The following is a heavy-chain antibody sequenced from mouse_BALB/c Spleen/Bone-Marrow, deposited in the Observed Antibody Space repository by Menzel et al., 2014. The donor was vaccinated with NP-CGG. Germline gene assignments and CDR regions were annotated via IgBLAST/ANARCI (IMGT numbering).Heavy chain of an antibody. CDR3: ARSGGYYVYYAMDY. V-gene: IGHV1-39*01. CDR1: GYSFTGYN. CDR2: IDPYYGGT. D-gene: IGHD2-3*01. Sequence: HLVESGPELEKPGASVKISCKASGYSFTGYNMNWVKQSNGKSLEWIGNIDPYYGGTSYNQKFKGKATLTVDKSSSTAYMQLKSLTSEDSAVYYCARSGGYYVYYAMDYWGQGTSVTVSS. J-gene: IGHJ4*01.